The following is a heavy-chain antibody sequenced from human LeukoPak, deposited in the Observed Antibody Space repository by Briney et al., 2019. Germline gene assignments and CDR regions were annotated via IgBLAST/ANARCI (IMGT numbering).Heavy chain of an antibody. CDR2: INPSGGST. D-gene: IGHD3-9*01. CDR1: GYTFTSYY. V-gene: IGHV1-46*01. J-gene: IGHJ3*02. Sequence: AASVKVSCKASGYTFTSYYMHWVRQAPGQGLEWMGIINPSGGSTSYAQKFQGRVTMTRNTSISTTYMELSSLRSEDTAVYYCARGSVAGHWLTDAFDIWGQGTMVTVSS. CDR3: ARGSVAGHWLTDAFDI.